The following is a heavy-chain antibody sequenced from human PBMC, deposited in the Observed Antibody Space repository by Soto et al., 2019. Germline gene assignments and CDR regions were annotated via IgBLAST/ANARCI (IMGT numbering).Heavy chain of an antibody. CDR3: ARHTYYYDSSGYYGPYYYYGMDV. CDR2: IYPGDSDT. V-gene: IGHV5-51*01. D-gene: IGHD3-22*01. J-gene: IGHJ6*02. Sequence: AGESLKISCKGSGYSFTSYWIGWVRQMPGKGLEWMGIIYPGDSDTRYSPSFQGQVTISADKSISTAYLQWSSLKASDTAMYYCARHTYYYDSSGYYGPYYYYGMDVWGQGTTVTVSS. CDR1: GYSFTSYW.